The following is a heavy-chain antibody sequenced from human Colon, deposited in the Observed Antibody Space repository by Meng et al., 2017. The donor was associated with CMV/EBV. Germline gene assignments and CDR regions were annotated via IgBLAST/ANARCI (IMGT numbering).Heavy chain of an antibody. CDR1: GFTFSSYA. D-gene: IGHD3-22*01. CDR3: ARKGDYYDSSGHRAFDY. Sequence: RGSLRLSCAASGFTFSSYALHWVRQAPGKGLEWVAVISYDGSNKYYADSVKGRFTISRDNSKNTLYLQMNSLRAEDTAVYYCARKGDYYDSSGHRAFDYWGQGTLVTVSS. CDR2: ISYDGSNK. V-gene: IGHV3-30*04. J-gene: IGHJ4*02.